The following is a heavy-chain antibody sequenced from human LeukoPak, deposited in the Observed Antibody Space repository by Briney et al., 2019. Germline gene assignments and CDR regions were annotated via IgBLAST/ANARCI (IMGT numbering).Heavy chain of an antibody. CDR3: ARRYYDALTGYYPFDH. V-gene: IGHV1-2*02. CDR2: INPNSGGT. D-gene: IGHD3-9*01. J-gene: IGHJ4*02. CDR1: GYTSTGYY. Sequence: ASVKVSCKASGYTSTGYYMHWVRQAPGQGLEWMGWINPNSGGTNYAQKFQGRVTMTRDTSISTVYMELSRLTSDDTAVFYCARRYYDALTGYYPFDHWGQGTLVTVPS.